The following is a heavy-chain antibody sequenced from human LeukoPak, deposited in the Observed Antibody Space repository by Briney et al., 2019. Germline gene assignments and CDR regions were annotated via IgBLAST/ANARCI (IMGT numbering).Heavy chain of an antibody. V-gene: IGHV4-34*01. Sequence: PSETLSLTCAVYGGSFSGYYWSWIRQPPGKGLEWLGEINHSGSTNYNPSLKSRVTISVDTSKNQFSLKLSSVTAADTVVYYCARVIGSSWYWQFRSDPWGQGTLVPVSS. D-gene: IGHD6-13*01. CDR3: ARVIGSSWYWQFRSDP. CDR1: GGSFSGYY. CDR2: INHSGST. J-gene: IGHJ5*02.